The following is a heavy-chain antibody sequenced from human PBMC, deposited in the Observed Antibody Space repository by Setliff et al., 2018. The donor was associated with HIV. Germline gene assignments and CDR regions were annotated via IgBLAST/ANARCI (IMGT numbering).Heavy chain of an antibody. D-gene: IGHD1-26*01. CDR3: VRDQLRHPERWDFDF. V-gene: IGHV3-48*01. CDR1: GFVFTDHS. CDR2: ISATGTTV. Sequence: PGGSLRLSCAASGFVFTDHSLHWVRQAPGEGLEWISYISATGTTVSYADSVRGRFIISRDSVRNEVYLQMKNLRVEDTALYYCVRDQLRHPERWDFDFWGQGTLVTVSS. J-gene: IGHJ4*02.